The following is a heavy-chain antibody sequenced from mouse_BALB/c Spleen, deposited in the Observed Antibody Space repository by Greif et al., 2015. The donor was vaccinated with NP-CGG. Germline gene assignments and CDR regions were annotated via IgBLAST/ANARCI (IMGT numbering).Heavy chain of an antibody. CDR2: INPSNGGT. J-gene: IGHJ1*01. V-gene: IGHV1S81*02. CDR1: GYTFTSYY. CDR3: TRYGSYRYFDV. D-gene: IGHD2-1*01. Sequence: QVQLQQSGAELVKPGASVKLSCKASGYTFTSYYMYWVKQRPGQGLEWIGEINPSNGGTNFNEKFKSKATLTVDKSSSTAYMQLSSLTSEDSAVYYCTRYGSYRYFDVWGAGTTVTVSS.